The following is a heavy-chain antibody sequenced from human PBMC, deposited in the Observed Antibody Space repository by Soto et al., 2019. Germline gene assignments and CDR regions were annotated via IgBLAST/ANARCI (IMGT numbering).Heavy chain of an antibody. Sequence: EVQLLESGGGLVQPGGSLRLSCAASGFTFSSYAMSWVRQAPGKGLEWVSVISGSGGRTNYADSVKGRFTISRDTSKNTLYLRMNSLRVEDTAIYYCAKDQGWIVGALRYLDYWGQGILVTVSS. CDR2: ISGSGGRT. CDR1: GFTFSSYA. CDR3: AKDQGWIVGALRYLDY. V-gene: IGHV3-23*01. J-gene: IGHJ4*02. D-gene: IGHD1-26*01.